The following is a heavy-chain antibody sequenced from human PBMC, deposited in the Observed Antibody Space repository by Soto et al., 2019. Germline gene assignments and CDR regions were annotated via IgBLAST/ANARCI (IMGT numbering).Heavy chain of an antibody. CDR1: GGSISVDYY. CDR2: IYYSGSS. CDR3: ARGGARWTGYFDS. D-gene: IGHD2-15*01. J-gene: IGHJ4*02. Sequence: SETLSLTCIVSGGSISVDYYWSWIRQSPEKGLEWIVYIYYSGSSYSNPALQSRLSMSLDTSKNQFSLKLRSVTAADTAVYYCARGGARWTGYFDSWGQGALVTVSS. V-gene: IGHV4-30-4*08.